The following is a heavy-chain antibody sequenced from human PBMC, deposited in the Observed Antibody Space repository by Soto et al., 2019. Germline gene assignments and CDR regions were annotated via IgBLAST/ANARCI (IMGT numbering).Heavy chain of an antibody. CDR1: GFTFDDYA. CDR3: AKDIRPILTLVSGSGMDV. CDR2: ISWNSGRI. Sequence: PRGSLRLSCAASGFTFDDYAMHWVRQAPGKGLEWVSAISWNSGRIGYADSVKGRFTISRDNAKNSLYLQMNSLRAEDTALYYCAKDIRPILTLVSGSGMDVWGQGTTVTVSS. V-gene: IGHV3-9*01. D-gene: IGHD3-10*01. J-gene: IGHJ6*02.